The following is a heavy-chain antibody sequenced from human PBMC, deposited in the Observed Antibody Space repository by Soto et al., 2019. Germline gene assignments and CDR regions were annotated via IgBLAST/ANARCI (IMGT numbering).Heavy chain of an antibody. CDR1: GFTFRNYA. CDR2: ISYDGCRV. D-gene: IGHD2-2*01. V-gene: IGHV3-30*04. J-gene: IGHJ4*02. Sequence: QVQLVESGGGVVQPGKSLRLSCAASGFTFRNYAMYWVRQAPGKGLEWVALISYDGCRVYHADSVKGRFTIYRDNSKNTLHLQMSSLRAEDTAVYYCARVRYCSSPSCFRDLNYWGQGTLVTVSS. CDR3: ARVRYCSSPSCFRDLNY.